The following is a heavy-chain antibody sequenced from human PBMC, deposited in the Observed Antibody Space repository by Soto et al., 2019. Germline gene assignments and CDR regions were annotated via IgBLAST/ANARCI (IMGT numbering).Heavy chain of an antibody. Sequence: QVQLVQSGAEVKKPGASVKVSCKASGYTFTSYAMHWVRQAPGQRLEWMGGINAGNGTTKYSQKFQGRVTITRGTPASTAYMELSSLRSEDTAVYYCARDMGFGLSDYWGQGTLVTVSS. J-gene: IGHJ4*02. V-gene: IGHV1-3*01. CDR2: INAGNGTT. D-gene: IGHD3-10*01. CDR3: ARDMGFGLSDY. CDR1: GYTFTSYA.